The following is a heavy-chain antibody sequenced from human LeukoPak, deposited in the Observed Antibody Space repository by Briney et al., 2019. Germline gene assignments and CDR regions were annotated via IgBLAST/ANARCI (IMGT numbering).Heavy chain of an antibody. CDR2: INPNSGGS. V-gene: IGHV1-2*02. D-gene: IGHD3-16*02. Sequence: GASVKVSCKASGYTFTGYYMHWVRQAPGQGLEWMGWINPNSGGSNYAQKFQGRVTMTRDTSISTAYMELSRLRSDDTAVYYCARDRVYDYVWGSYRPLDYWGQGTLVTVSS. CDR1: GYTFTGYY. J-gene: IGHJ4*02. CDR3: ARDRVYDYVWGSYRPLDY.